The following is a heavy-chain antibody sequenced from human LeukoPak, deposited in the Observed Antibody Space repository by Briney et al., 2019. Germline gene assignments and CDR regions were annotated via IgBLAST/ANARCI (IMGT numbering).Heavy chain of an antibody. V-gene: IGHV4-59*10. Sequence: PSETLSLTCAVYGGSFSGYYWSWIRQPAGKGLEWIGRIYTSGSTYYNPSLKSRVTISVDTSKNQFSLKLSSVTAADTAVYYCARGEWLLDYWGQGTLVTVSS. J-gene: IGHJ4*02. D-gene: IGHD3-10*01. CDR1: GGSFSGYY. CDR2: IYTSGST. CDR3: ARGEWLLDY.